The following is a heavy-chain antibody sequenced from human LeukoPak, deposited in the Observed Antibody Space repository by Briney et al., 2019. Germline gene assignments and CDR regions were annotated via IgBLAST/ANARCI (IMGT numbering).Heavy chain of an antibody. V-gene: IGHV4-59*01. CDR1: GGSISSYY. CDR3: ASLHGSGVDYYYGMDV. Sequence: PSETLSLTCTVSGGSISSYYWSWIRQPPGKGLEWIGYIYYSGSTNYNPSLKSRATISVDTSKNQFSLKLSSVTAADTAVYYCASLHGSGVDYYYGMDVWGQRTTVTVSS. D-gene: IGHD3-10*01. CDR2: IYYSGST. J-gene: IGHJ6*02.